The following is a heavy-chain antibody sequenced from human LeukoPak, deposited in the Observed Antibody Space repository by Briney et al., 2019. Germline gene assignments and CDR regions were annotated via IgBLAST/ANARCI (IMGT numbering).Heavy chain of an antibody. CDR3: AKDDNYIRFSS. V-gene: IGHV3-30*04. CDR2: ISFDGINR. D-gene: IGHD3-16*01. Sequence: GGSLRLSCVASGFTFSTYAMHWVRQAPGKGLEWVAVISFDGINRYYADSVKGRFTISRDNSKNTLYLQMNSLRAEDTAVYYCAKDDNYIRFSSWGQGTLVTVSS. J-gene: IGHJ5*02. CDR1: GFTFSTYA.